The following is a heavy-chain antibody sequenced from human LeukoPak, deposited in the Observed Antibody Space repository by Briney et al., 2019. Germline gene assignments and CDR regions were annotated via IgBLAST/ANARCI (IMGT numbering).Heavy chain of an antibody. Sequence: SETLSLTCTVSGGSISSYYWSWIRQPPGKGLEWIGYIYYSGSTNYNPSLKSRVTISVDTSKNQFSLKLSSVTAADTAVYYCARARSRSSWDPTVYYFDYWGQGTLVTVSS. CDR2: IYYSGST. V-gene: IGHV4-59*01. J-gene: IGHJ4*02. D-gene: IGHD6-13*01. CDR1: GGSISSYY. CDR3: ARARSRSSWDPTVYYFDY.